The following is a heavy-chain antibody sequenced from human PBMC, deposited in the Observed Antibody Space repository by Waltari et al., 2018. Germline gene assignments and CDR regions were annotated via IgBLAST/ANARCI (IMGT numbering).Heavy chain of an antibody. CDR2: IWYDGSTK. D-gene: IGHD3-3*01. V-gene: IGHV3-33*06. CDR3: VKEGDFWSSPKYYFDS. Sequence: VQLLESGGVVVQPGRSLRLSCAASGFTFSSHGMDWVRQAPGKGWELVAVIWYDGSTKYYSDSVKGRFSISRDNDKNMLYLERKSLSVEDTAVYYCVKEGDFWSSPKYYFDSWGPGTPVTVSS. J-gene: IGHJ4*02. CDR1: GFTFSSHG.